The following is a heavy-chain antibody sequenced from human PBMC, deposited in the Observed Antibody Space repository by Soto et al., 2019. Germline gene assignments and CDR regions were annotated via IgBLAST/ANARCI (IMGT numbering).Heavy chain of an antibody. CDR2: IIPIFGTA. Sequence: QVQLVQSGAEVKKPGSSVKVSCKASGGTFSSYAISWVRQAPGQGLEWMGGIIPIFGTANYAQKFQGRVTITADKSTSTAYMELSSLRSEDTAVYYCARGEDIVVVVAAESPSYYYGMDVWGQGTTVTVSS. V-gene: IGHV1-69*06. D-gene: IGHD2-15*01. CDR3: ARGEDIVVVVAAESPSYYYGMDV. J-gene: IGHJ6*02. CDR1: GGTFSSYA.